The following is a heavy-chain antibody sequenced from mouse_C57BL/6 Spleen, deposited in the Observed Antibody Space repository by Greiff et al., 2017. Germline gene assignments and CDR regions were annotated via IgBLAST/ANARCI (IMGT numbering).Heavy chain of an antibody. J-gene: IGHJ3*01. V-gene: IGHV5-4*01. CDR3: ARDYDGPFAY. D-gene: IGHD2-3*01. CDR2: ISDGGSYT. Sequence: EVQRVESGGGLVKPGGSLKLSCAASGFTFSSYAMSWVRQTPEKRLEWVATISDGGSYTYYPDNVKGRFTISRDNAKNNLYLQMSHLKSEDTAMYYCARDYDGPFAYWGQGTLVTVSA. CDR1: GFTFSSYA.